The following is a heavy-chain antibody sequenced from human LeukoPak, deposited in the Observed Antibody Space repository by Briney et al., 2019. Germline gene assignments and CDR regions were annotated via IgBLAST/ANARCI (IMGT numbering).Heavy chain of an antibody. CDR2: ISSSSTYI. CDR3: ARGRDRRHAF. D-gene: IGHD3-16*01. Sequence: GGSLRLSCAASGYIFSSYSMNWVRQAPGKGLEWVSSISSSSTYIYYADSVKGRFTISRDNAKNSLYLQMNSLRAEDTAVYYCARGRDRRHAFWGQGTMVTVSS. CDR1: GYIFSSYS. V-gene: IGHV3-21*01. J-gene: IGHJ3*01.